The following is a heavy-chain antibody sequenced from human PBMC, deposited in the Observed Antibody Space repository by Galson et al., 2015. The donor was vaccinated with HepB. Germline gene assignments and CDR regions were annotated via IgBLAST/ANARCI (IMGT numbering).Heavy chain of an antibody. D-gene: IGHD6-19*01. CDR3: ARLVLWLVPGANDY. J-gene: IGHJ4*02. Sequence: ETLSLTCTVSGGSISSSSYYWGWIRQPPGKGLEWIGSIYYSGSTYYNPSLKSRVTISVDTSKNQFSLKLSSVTAADTAVYYCARLVLWLVPGANDYWGQGTLVTVSS. V-gene: IGHV4-39*01. CDR1: GGSISSSSYY. CDR2: IYYSGST.